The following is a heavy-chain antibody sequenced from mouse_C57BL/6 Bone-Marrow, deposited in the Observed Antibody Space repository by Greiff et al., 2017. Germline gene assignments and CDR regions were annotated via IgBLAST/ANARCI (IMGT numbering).Heavy chain of an antibody. CDR1: GFTFSSYG. V-gene: IGHV5-6*01. CDR3: ARQSEAMDY. CDR2: ISSGGSYT. J-gene: IGHJ4*01. Sequence: EVMLVESGGDLVKPGGSLKLSCAASGFTFSSYGMSWVRQTPDKRLEWVATISSGGSYTYYPDSVKGRFTFARDNAKNTLYLQMSSLKSEYTAMYYCARQSEAMDYWGQGTSVTVSS.